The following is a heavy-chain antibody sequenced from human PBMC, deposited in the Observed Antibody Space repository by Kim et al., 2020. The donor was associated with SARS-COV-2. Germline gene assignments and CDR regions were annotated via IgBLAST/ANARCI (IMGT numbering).Heavy chain of an antibody. Sequence: HVTISADKSISTAYLQWSSLKASDTAMYYCARLSVAGMEFDYWGQGTLVTVSS. CDR3: ARLSVAGMEFDY. J-gene: IGHJ4*02. D-gene: IGHD6-19*01. V-gene: IGHV5-10-1*01.